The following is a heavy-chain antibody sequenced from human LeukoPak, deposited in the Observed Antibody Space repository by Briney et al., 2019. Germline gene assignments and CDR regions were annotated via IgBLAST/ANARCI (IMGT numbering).Heavy chain of an antibody. D-gene: IGHD2-2*01. V-gene: IGHV3-74*01. Sequence: GGSLRLSCAASGFTFSTYWMHWVRQAPGKGLVWVSDINNHGSLTRYADSVKGRFTISRDNAKNTLYLQMNSLRAEDTAVYYCARGEVQPVDYWGQGTLVTVSS. CDR3: ARGEVQPVDY. J-gene: IGHJ4*02. CDR1: GFTFSTYW. CDR2: INNHGSLT.